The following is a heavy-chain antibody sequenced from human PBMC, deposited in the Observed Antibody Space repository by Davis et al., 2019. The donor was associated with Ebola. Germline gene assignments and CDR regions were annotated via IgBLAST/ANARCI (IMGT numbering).Heavy chain of an antibody. CDR1: GFTLRGYD. V-gene: IGHV3-13*04. CDR3: ARASYGSSSGAFDI. J-gene: IGHJ3*02. Sequence: PGGSLRLSCVASGFTLRGYDMHWVRQVPGKRLEWVSAIGAARDTYYIDSVKGRFTVSRENAENSLYLQMNNVRAGDTAVYYCARASYGSSSGAFDIWDQGTVVIVSS. CDR2: IGAARDT. D-gene: IGHD5-18*01.